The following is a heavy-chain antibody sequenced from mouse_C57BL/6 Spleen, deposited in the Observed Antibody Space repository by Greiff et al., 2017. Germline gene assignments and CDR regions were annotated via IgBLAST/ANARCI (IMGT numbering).Heavy chain of an antibody. D-gene: IGHD1-1*01. V-gene: IGHV1-53*01. CDR1: GYTFTSYW. CDR3: ARAPPYYYGSTYYAMDY. Sequence: QVHVKQPGTELVKPGASVKLSCKASGYTFTSYWMHWVKQRPGQGLEWIGNINPSNGGTNYNEKFKSKATLTVDKSSSTAYMQLSSLTSEDSAVYYCARAPPYYYGSTYYAMDYWGQGTSVTVSS. CDR2: INPSNGGT. J-gene: IGHJ4*01.